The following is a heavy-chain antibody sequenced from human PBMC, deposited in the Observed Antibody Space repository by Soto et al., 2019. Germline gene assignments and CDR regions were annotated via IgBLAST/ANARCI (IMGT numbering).Heavy chain of an antibody. D-gene: IGHD4-17*01. CDR2: IYYSGST. CDR1: GGSISSYY. J-gene: IGHJ4*02. CDR3: ARSIYGDYYFDY. Sequence: SETLSLTCTVSGGSISSYYWSWIRQPPGKGLEWIGYIYYSGSTNYNPSLKSRVTISVDTSKDQFSLKLSSVTAADTAVYYCARSIYGDYYFDYWGQGTLVNVSS. V-gene: IGHV4-59*08.